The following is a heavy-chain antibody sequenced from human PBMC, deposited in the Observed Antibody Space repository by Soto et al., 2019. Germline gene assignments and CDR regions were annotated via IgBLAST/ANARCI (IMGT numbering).Heavy chain of an antibody. J-gene: IGHJ3*02. CDR3: ARDPGIADFWSGYSGSHAFDI. V-gene: IGHV6-1*01. D-gene: IGHD3-3*01. CDR1: GDSVSSNSAA. Sequence: SQTLSLTCAISGDSVSSNSAAWNWIRQSPSRGLEWLGRTYYRSKWYNDYAVSVKSRITINPDTSKNQFSLQLNSVTPEDTAVYYCARDPGIADFWSGYSGSHAFDIWGQGTMVTVSS. CDR2: TYYRSKWYN.